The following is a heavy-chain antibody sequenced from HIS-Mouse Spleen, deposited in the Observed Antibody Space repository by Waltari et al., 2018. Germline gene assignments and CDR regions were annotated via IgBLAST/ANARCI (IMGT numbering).Heavy chain of an antibody. J-gene: IGHJ3*02. Sequence: QVQLQESAPGLVKPSETLSLTSTVSGGPFRWCCRRWLRPPTGQGLCWLGRIYTSGSTNYNPSLKSRVTMSVDTSKNQFSLKLSSVTAADTAVYYCARDFHDFWSGYYGGDKKHDAFDIWGQGTMVTVSS. CDR1: GGPFRWCC. CDR2: IYTSGST. CDR3: ARDFHDFWSGYYGGDKKHDAFDI. V-gene: IGHV4-4*07. D-gene: IGHD3-3*01.